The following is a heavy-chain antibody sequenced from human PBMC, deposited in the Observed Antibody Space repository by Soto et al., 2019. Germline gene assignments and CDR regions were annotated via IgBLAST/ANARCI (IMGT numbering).Heavy chain of an antibody. J-gene: IGHJ5*02. CDR1: GGSFSGYY. D-gene: IGHD3-10*01. V-gene: IGHV4-34*01. CDR2: INHSGST. CDR3: ARRRGSGSRSAPLNWFDP. Sequence: LSLTCAVYGGSFSGYYWSWIRQPPGKGLEWIGEINHSGSTNYNPSLKSRVTISVDTSKNQFSLKLSSVTAADTAVYYCARRRGSGSRSAPLNWFDPWGQGTLVTVSS.